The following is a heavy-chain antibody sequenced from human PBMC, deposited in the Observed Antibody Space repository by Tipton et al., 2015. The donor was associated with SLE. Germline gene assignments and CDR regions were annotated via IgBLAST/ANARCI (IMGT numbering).Heavy chain of an antibody. CDR3: ARDSEVGYYASGSPNWFD. V-gene: IGHV4-39*07. CDR2: FYYIGST. Sequence: TLSLTCTVSGCSASSGSYSWSWIRQPPGKGLEWIGGFYYIGSTYHNPSLKSRVTISVDTSKNQFSLKLSSVTAADTAVYYCARDSEVGYYASGSPNWFD. D-gene: IGHD3-10*01. J-gene: IGHJ5*02. CDR1: GCSASSGSYS.